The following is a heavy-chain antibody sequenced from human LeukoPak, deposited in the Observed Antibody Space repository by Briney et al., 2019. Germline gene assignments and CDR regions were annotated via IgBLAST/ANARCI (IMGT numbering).Heavy chain of an antibody. J-gene: IGHJ6*03. CDR3: ARGSDYDDYCYMDF. D-gene: IGHD4-17*01. Sequence: GASVKVSCKTSGYRFTRYYLHWVRQAPGQGLEWMGWMNPKSGATDYARKFQGRVTMTRDTSISTAYMELTRLRSDDTAVYFCARGSDYDDYCYMDFWGKGTTVTVSS. CDR1: GYRFTRYY. V-gene: IGHV1-2*02. CDR2: MNPKSGAT.